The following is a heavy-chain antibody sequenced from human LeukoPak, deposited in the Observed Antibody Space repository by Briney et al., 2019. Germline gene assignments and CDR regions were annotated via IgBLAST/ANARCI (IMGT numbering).Heavy chain of an antibody. V-gene: IGHV3-23*01. Sequence: GGSLRLSCAASGFTFSSYAMNWVRQAPGKGLGWVSFISANDGSTHYADSVKGRFTISRDDSANTVYLQMNSLRAEDTALYFCAKPTSRYDYIWGSYRSVGYFDYWGLGTVVTVSS. CDR3: AKPTSRYDYIWGSYRSVGYFDY. D-gene: IGHD3-16*02. J-gene: IGHJ4*02. CDR2: ISANDGST. CDR1: GFTFSSYA.